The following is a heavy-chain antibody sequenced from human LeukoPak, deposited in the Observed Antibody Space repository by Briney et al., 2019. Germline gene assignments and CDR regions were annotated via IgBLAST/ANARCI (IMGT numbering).Heavy chain of an antibody. CDR3: ARYGGGDTWYAHFGMDA. CDR2: ISGYNGNT. CDR1: GYTFNNYG. V-gene: IGHV1-18*01. Sequence: ASVKVSCKTSGYTFNNYGINWVRQAPGQGLEWVGWISGYNGNTNYAQKFQGRTTMTIGTPTSTGYMELRSLTSDDAAVFYCARYGGGDTWYAHFGMDAWGRGTTVTVSS. D-gene: IGHD2-21*02. J-gene: IGHJ6*02.